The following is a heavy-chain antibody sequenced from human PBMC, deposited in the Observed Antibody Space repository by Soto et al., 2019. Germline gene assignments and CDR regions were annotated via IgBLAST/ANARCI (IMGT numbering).Heavy chain of an antibody. V-gene: IGHV3-30*18. J-gene: IGHJ6*02. CDR3: RKEVGDYVPYYYGVDV. D-gene: IGHD3-10*02. Sequence: QVQLVESGGGVVQPGTSLRLSCAASGFTFTTHAMHWVRQAPGKGLEWMAVIAYDGNEKFYADSVKGRFTISRDNSKNALYLQINTLRNEDTVVYYCRKEVGDYVPYYYGVDVWGQGTTVTVSS. CDR1: GFTFTTHA. CDR2: IAYDGNEK.